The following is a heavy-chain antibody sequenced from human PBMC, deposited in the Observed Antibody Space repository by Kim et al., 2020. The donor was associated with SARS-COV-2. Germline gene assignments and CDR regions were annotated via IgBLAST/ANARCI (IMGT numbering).Heavy chain of an antibody. V-gene: IGHV1-2*02. CDR3: ARELSNIAARPHQVAGY. CDR2: INPNSGGT. J-gene: IGHJ4*02. CDR1: GYTFTGYY. Sequence: ASVKVSCKASGYTFTGYYMHWVRQAPGQGLEWMGWINPNSGGTNYAQKFQGRVTMTRDTSISTAYMELSRLRSDDTAVYYCARELSNIAARPHQVAGYWGQGTLVTVSS. D-gene: IGHD6-6*01.